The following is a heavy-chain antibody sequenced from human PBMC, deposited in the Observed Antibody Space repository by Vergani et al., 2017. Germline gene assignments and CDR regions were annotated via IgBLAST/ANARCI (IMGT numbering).Heavy chain of an antibody. V-gene: IGHV4-61*08. CDR3: ASDTHSRQSADR. CDR1: GDSISSGVYY. J-gene: IGHJ5*02. Sequence: QVQRQESGPGLVKPAQTLNLTCSVSGDSISSGVYYWNWNRQHPGKGLEWIGSIHYSENTNYNPSRKTQVTISVDTSKNPFSLTLTSVTAADTALYYCASDTHSRQSADRWVQGILVTVTS. CDR2: IHYSENT. D-gene: IGHD4-11*01.